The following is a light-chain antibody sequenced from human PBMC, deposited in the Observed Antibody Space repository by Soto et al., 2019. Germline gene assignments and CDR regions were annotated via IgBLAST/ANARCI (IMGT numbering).Light chain of an antibody. Sequence: IRMTQSPSSLSASTGDRVAITCRASQGISSYLAWYQQKPGKAPKLLIYAASTLQSGVPSRFSGSGSGTDFTLTISCLQSEDFATYYCQQYYSYPRTFGQGTKVDIK. J-gene: IGKJ1*01. V-gene: IGKV1-8*01. CDR2: AAS. CDR3: QQYYSYPRT. CDR1: QGISSY.